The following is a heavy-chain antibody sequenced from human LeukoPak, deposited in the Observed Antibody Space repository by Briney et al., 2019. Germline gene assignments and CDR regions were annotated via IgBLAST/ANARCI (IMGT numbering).Heavy chain of an antibody. D-gene: IGHD5-12*01. CDR1: GGSFSGYY. CDR3: ARSSATTAFKYYFDY. Sequence: PSETLSLTCAVYGGSFSGYYWSWTRRPPGKGLEWIGEINHSGSTNYNPSLKSRVTISVDTSKNQFSLKLSSVTAADTAVYYCARSSATTAFKYYFDYWGQGTLVTVSS. V-gene: IGHV4-34*01. CDR2: INHSGST. J-gene: IGHJ4*02.